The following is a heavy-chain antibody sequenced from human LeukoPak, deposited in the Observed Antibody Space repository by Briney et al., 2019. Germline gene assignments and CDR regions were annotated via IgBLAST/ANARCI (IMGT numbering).Heavy chain of an antibody. Sequence: PGRSLRLSCAVSGFTFSNYDMHWVRQAPGKGLEWVAVIWYDGSNKYYADSVKGRFTTSRDNSKNTLYLQMNSLRAEDTAVYYCARAERQAPATGRSFRSSGWYMVDYWGQGTLVTVSS. J-gene: IGHJ4*02. CDR3: ARAERQAPATGRSFRSSGWYMVDY. CDR1: GFTFSNYD. V-gene: IGHV3-33*01. CDR2: IWYDGSNK. D-gene: IGHD6-19*01.